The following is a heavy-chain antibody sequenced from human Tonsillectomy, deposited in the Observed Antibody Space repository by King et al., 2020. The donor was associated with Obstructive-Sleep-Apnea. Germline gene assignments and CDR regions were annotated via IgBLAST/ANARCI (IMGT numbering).Heavy chain of an antibody. J-gene: IGHJ4*02. D-gene: IGHD3-16*01. Sequence: VQSGGSLRLRCATSGFAFSTYSMNWFRQAPGKALEWISYISRRGSTIYYADSVKGRFTVSRDDARNSAYLHLNSLRAEDTAVYYCARERDHYYETNTYYFDIWGQGTQVTVSS. CDR3: ARERDHYYETNTYYFDI. CDR1: GFAFSTYS. V-gene: IGHV3-48*04. CDR2: ISRRGSTI.